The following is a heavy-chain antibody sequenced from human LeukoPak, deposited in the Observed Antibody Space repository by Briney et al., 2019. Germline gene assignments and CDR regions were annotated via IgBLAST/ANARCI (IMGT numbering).Heavy chain of an antibody. CDR1: GGSFSGYY. D-gene: IGHD3-10*01. J-gene: IGHJ4*02. V-gene: IGHV4-34*01. CDR2: INHSGST. Sequence: PSETLSLTCAVYGGSFSGYYWSWIRQPPGKGLEWIGEINHSGSTNYNPSLKSRVTISVDTSKNQFSLKLSSVTAADTAVYYCARHPSLTMVLTDYFDYWGQGTLVTVSS. CDR3: ARHPSLTMVLTDYFDY.